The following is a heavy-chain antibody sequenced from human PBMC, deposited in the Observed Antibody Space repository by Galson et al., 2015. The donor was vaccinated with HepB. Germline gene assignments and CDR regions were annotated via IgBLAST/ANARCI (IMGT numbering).Heavy chain of an antibody. D-gene: IGHD3-9*01. J-gene: IGHJ6*02. CDR3: AKSSPFYDILTGFHYGMDV. CDR1: GFTFSSYA. Sequence: SLRLSCAASGFTFSSYAMSWVRQAPGKGLEWVSAISDSGGSTYYADAVKGRFTISSDNSKNTLYLQMNSLRAEDTALYYCAKSSPFYDILTGFHYGMDVWGQGTTVPSP. V-gene: IGHV3-23*01. CDR2: ISDSGGST.